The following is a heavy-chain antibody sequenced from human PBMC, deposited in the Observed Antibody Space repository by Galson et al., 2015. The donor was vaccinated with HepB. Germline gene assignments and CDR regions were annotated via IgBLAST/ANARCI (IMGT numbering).Heavy chain of an antibody. CDR1: GGSISSSSYY. J-gene: IGHJ5*02. D-gene: IGHD2/OR15-2a*01. V-gene: IGHV4-39*01. Sequence: SETLSLTCTVSGGSISSSSYYWGWIRQPPGKGLEWIGSIYYSGSTYYNPSLKSRVTISVDTSKNQFSLKLSSVTAADTAVYYCARLKVHYPPRAFHWFDPWGQGTLVTVSS. CDR2: IYYSGST. CDR3: ARLKVHYPPRAFHWFDP.